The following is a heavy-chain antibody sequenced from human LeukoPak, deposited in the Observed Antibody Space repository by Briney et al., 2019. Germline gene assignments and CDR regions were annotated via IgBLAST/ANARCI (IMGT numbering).Heavy chain of an antibody. D-gene: IGHD3-10*01. CDR1: GFTFSSYS. V-gene: IGHV3-21*01. CDR3: ASLYGSGSSTDY. Sequence: GGSLRLSCAASGFTFSSYSMNWVRQAPGKGLEWVSSISSSSSYIYYADSVKGRFTISRDNAKNSLYLQMNSLRAEDTAVCYCASLYGSGSSTDYWGQGTLVTVSS. J-gene: IGHJ4*02. CDR2: ISSSSSYI.